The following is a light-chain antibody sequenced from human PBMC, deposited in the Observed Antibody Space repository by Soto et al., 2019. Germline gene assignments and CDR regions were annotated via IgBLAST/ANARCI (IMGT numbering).Light chain of an antibody. CDR3: QQYGSSEIT. J-gene: IGKJ5*01. CDR2: GAS. Sequence: EIVMTQSPATLSVSPGGRATLSCRASQSISGALAWYQQKPGQAPRLLIYGASSRATGIPDRFSGSGSGTGFTLTISRLEPEDFAVYYCQQYGSSEITFGQGTRLEIK. V-gene: IGKV3-20*01. CDR1: QSISGA.